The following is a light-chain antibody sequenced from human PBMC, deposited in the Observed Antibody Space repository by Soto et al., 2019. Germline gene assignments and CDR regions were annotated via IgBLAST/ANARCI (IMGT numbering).Light chain of an antibody. CDR1: QSLVYSNGNAY. Sequence: DAVLTQSPLSLPVTLGQPAAISCRSSQSLVYSNGNAYLIWFQQRPGQSPRRLIYQVSTRDAGVPDRLGGSVSGTYVTLTISRVEAEDVGLYYCMQGTHWPWTFGQGTKVEIK. CDR2: QVS. CDR3: MQGTHWPWT. V-gene: IGKV2-30*01. J-gene: IGKJ1*01.